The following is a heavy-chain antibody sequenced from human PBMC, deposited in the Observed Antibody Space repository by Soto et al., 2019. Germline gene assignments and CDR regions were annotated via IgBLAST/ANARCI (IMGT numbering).Heavy chain of an antibody. D-gene: IGHD4-4*01. CDR1: GGSVSNYT. V-gene: IGHV1-69*08. CDR2: IIPILGRA. CDR3: AGDSAYSNYAFDF. Sequence: QVQLVQSGAEVKKPGSSVKVSCKASGGSVSNYTLSWVRQAPGQGLQWMGRIIPILGRANYAENFQGRLTIIADKSTSTAYMELSRLRSEDTAVYFCAGDSAYSNYAFDFWGQGTLVIVSS. J-gene: IGHJ4*02.